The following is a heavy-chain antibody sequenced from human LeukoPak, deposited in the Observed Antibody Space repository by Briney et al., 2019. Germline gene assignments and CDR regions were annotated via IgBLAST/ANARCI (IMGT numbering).Heavy chain of an antibody. J-gene: IGHJ5*02. V-gene: IGHV1-18*01. CDR3: AREGDSSSVGWFDP. CDR1: GYTFTSYG. Sequence: ASVKVSCKASGYTFTSYGISWVRQAPGQGLEWMGWISAYNGNTNYAQKLQGRVTMTTDTSTSTAYMELRSLRSDDTAVFYCAREGDSSSVGWFDPWGRGTLVTVSS. CDR2: ISAYNGNT. D-gene: IGHD6-13*01.